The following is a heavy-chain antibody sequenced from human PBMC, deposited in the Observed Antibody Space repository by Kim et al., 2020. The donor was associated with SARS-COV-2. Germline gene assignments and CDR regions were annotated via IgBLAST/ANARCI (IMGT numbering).Heavy chain of an antibody. Sequence: GGSLRLSCAASGFTFDDYAMHWVRQAPGKGLEWVSGISWNSGSIGYADSVKGRFTISRDNAKNSLYLQMNSLRAEDTALYYCAKDMRPPYYYGSGSYYYYGMDVWGQGTTVTVSS. CDR3: AKDMRPPYYYGSGSYYYYGMDV. CDR2: ISWNSGSI. CDR1: GFTFDDYA. D-gene: IGHD3-10*01. V-gene: IGHV3-9*01. J-gene: IGHJ6*02.